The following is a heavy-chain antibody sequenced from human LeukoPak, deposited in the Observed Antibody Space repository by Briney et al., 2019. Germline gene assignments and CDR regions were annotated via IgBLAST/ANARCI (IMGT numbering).Heavy chain of an antibody. V-gene: IGHV3-7*05. CDR3: ARGPGRVAVPATGSFDI. CDR2: IKHDGSET. Sequence: GGSLRLSCAAAGFTFSNNAMSCVRQAPGKGLEWVANIKHDGSETYYVDSVKGRFTISRDDAKNSVYLQLNSLRAEDTALYNCARGPGRVAVPATGSFDIWGQGTMVTVSS. J-gene: IGHJ3*02. CDR1: GFTFSNNA. D-gene: IGHD6-19*01.